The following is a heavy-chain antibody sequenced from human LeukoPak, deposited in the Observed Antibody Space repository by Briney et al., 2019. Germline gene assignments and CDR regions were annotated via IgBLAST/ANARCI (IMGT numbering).Heavy chain of an antibody. CDR2: INPYSGDT. V-gene: IGHV1-2*02. D-gene: IGHD3-22*01. Sequence: ASVKVSRKASGYTFTDYYMHWVRQAPGPGLGWMGWINPYSGDTNYAQKFQGRVTMTRDTSISTAYMELSTLRSDDTAVYYCARASYDSSLRIDDIWGQGTLVTVSS. CDR1: GYTFTDYY. J-gene: IGHJ4*02. CDR3: ARASYDSSLRIDDI.